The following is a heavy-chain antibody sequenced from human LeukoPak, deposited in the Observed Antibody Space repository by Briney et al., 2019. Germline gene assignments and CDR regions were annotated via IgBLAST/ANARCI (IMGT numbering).Heavy chain of an antibody. J-gene: IGHJ5*02. CDR1: GYTLTELS. V-gene: IGHV1-24*01. CDR2: FDPEDGET. D-gene: IGHD3-10*01. Sequence: ASVKVSCKVSGYTLTELSMHWVRQAPGKGLEWMGGFDPEDGETIYAQKFQGRVTMTEDTSTDTAYMELSSLRSEDTAVYYCATLSLYGPGSTNWFDPWGQGTLVTVSS. CDR3: ATLSLYGPGSTNWFDP.